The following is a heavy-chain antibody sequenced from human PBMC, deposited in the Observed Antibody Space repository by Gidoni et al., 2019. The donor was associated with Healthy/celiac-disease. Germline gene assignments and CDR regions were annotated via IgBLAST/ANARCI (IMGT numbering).Heavy chain of an antibody. J-gene: IGHJ5*02. CDR1: GYTFIGFH. V-gene: IGHV1-2*02. Sequence: QVAQVQLGAEVQNPGASVKVSCNVPGYTFIGFHIHWVRQAPGQGLEWVGWINPNSGGTNYAQKFQGRVTMTRDTSISTAYMELSRLRSDDTAVYYCARESGYCSSTSCYTGWFDPWGQGTLVTVSS. D-gene: IGHD2-2*02. CDR3: ARESGYCSSTSCYTGWFDP. CDR2: INPNSGGT.